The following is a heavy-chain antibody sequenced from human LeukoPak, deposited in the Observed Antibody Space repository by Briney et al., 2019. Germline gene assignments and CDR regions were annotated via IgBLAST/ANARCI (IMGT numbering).Heavy chain of an antibody. D-gene: IGHD3-10*01. J-gene: IGHJ4*02. Sequence: GGSLRLSCAASGFTFSSYWMHWVRQAPGKGLVWVSRINSEGSRTSYADSVKGRFTISRDNAKNTLYLQMNSLRAEDTAVYYCARDHADLWFGELSPFRFDYWGQGTLFTASS. CDR3: ARDHADLWFGELSPFRFDY. CDR1: GFTFSSYW. V-gene: IGHV3-74*01. CDR2: INSEGSRT.